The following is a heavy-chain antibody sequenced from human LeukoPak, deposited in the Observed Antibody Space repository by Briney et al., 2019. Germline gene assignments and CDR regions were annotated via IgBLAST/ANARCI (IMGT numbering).Heavy chain of an antibody. CDR2: IWYDGSNK. D-gene: IGHD5-18*01. CDR1: GFTFSSYG. J-gene: IGHJ4*02. V-gene: IGHV3-33*01. CDR3: ARWGQLWSYPLDY. Sequence: GSSLRPSCAASGFTFSSYGMHWVRQAPGKGLEWVAVIWYDGSNKYYADSVKGRFTISRDNSKNTLYLQMNSLRAEDTAVYYCARWGQLWSYPLDYWGQGTLVTVSS.